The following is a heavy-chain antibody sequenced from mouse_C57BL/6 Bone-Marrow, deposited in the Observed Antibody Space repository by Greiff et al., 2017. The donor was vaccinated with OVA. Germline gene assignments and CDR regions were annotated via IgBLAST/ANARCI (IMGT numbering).Heavy chain of an antibody. V-gene: IGHV1-81*01. CDR1: GYTFTSYG. D-gene: IGHD2-3*01. CDR3: ASEGGYFYAMDY. CDR2: FSPRSGNT. Sequence: QVQLQQSGAELARPGASVKLSCTASGYTFTSYGISWVKQRTGQGLEWMGEFSPRSGNTSSNEKFKGKATLTIDKSTSTAYMELRSLTSEDSAVYFCASEGGYFYAMDYWGQGTSVTVSS. J-gene: IGHJ4*01.